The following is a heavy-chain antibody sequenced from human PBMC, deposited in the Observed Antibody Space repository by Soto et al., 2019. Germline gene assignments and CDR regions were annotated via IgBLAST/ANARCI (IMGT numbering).Heavy chain of an antibody. CDR2: ISAYNGNT. CDR1: GYTFTSYG. J-gene: IGHJ4*02. D-gene: IGHD1-7*01. CDR3: ARLGPRDWELDFDY. Sequence: ASVKVSCKASGYTFTSYGISWVRQAPGQGLEWMGWISAYNGNTNYAQKLQGRVTMTTDTSTSTAYMELRSLRADDTAVYYCARLGPRDWELDFDYWGQGTLVTVSS. V-gene: IGHV1-18*01.